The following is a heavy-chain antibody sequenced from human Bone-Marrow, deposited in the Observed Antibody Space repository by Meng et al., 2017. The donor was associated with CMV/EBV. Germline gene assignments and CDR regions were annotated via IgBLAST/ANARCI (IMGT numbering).Heavy chain of an antibody. CDR1: GFRLRSYW. J-gene: IGHJ5*01. CDR3: ARDNFGRFDS. Sequence: GGSLRLSCAAAGFRLRSYWMNWVRQAPGKGLEWVAMMKNKDGSEDYYLASVRGRFTISRDNARNSLFLKLNNVRPENTGVYYCARDNFGRFDSWGQGTVVTVSS. V-gene: IGHV3-7*03. D-gene: IGHD1-1*01. CDR2: MKNKDGSED.